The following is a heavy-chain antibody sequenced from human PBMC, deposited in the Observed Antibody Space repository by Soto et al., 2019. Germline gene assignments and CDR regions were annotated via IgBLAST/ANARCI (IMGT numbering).Heavy chain of an antibody. J-gene: IGHJ6*02. D-gene: IGHD2-2*01. CDR3: AARTERTYYYGMGV. CDR2: IVVGSGNT. CDR1: GLTLTSSA. V-gene: IGHV1-58*01. Sequence: SVKGSCKGAGLTLTSSAVEWGRQARGQRLEWIGWIVVGSGNTNYAQKFQERVTITRDMSTSTAYMELSSLRSEDTAVYYCAARTERTYYYGMGVWGQGTTVTVSS.